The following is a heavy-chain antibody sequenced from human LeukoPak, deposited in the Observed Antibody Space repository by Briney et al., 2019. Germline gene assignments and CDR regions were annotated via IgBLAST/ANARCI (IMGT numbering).Heavy chain of an antibody. J-gene: IGHJ6*02. D-gene: IGHD3-10*01. CDR3: ARVNYYGSAITMGV. CDR1: GDSISSSSSY. V-gene: IGHV4-39*07. Sequence: SSETLSLTCTVSGDSISSSSSYWGWIRQPPGKGLEWIGSIYYLGSAYYNPSLKSRVTISVDTSKNEFSLKLTSVTAADTAVYYCARVNYYGSAITMGVWGQGTTVTVSS. CDR2: IYYLGSA.